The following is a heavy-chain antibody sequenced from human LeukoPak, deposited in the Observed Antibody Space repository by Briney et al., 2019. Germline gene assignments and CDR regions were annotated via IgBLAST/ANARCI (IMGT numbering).Heavy chain of an antibody. CDR1: GGSFSGYY. J-gene: IGHJ4*02. CDR2: ISSSGGTI. D-gene: IGHD4-23*01. V-gene: IGHV3-11*01. Sequence: LSLTCAVYGGSFSGYYWSWIRQAPGKGLEWVSYISSSGGTIYYADSMKGRFTISRDNAKNSLFLQMNSLRAEDTAVYYCARAAVVTSPFDYWGQGTLVTVSS. CDR3: ARAAVVTSPFDY.